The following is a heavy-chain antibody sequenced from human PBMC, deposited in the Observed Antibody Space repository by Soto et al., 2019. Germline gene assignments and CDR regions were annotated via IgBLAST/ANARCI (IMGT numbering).Heavy chain of an antibody. CDR3: ARSMVRVVTTDGMDV. Sequence: QVQLVQSGAEVKKPWSSVKVSCNASGGTFSSSAISWVRQAPGQGLEWMGGIINIFGTANYAQKFQGRVTMTEYESTSAAYMELSSLRSEDTGLYYSARSMVRVVTTDGMDVWGQGTKVSVSS. D-gene: IGHD3-10*01. CDR2: IINIFGTA. CDR1: GGTFSSSA. J-gene: IGHJ6*02. V-gene: IGHV1-69*01.